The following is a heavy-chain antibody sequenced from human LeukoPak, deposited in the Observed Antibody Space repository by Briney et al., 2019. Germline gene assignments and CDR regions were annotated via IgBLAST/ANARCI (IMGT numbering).Heavy chain of an antibody. V-gene: IGHV4-34*01. D-gene: IGHD6-6*01. CDR3: ARGDHIAARRFRFDY. Sequence: SETLSLTCAVYGGSFSSYYWSWIRQPPGKGLEWIGEINHSGSTNYNPSLKSRVTISEDTPKNQFSLKLSSVTAADTAVYYCARGDHIAARRFRFDYWGQGTLVTVSS. J-gene: IGHJ4*02. CDR2: INHSGST. CDR1: GGSFSSYY.